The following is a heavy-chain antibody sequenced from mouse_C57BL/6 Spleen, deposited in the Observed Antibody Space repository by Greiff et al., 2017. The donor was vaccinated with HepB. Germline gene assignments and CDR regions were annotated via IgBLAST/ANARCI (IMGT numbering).Heavy chain of an antibody. V-gene: IGHV1-26*01. CDR3: ATYGSSPNYAMDY. J-gene: IGHJ4*01. Sequence: VQLQQSGPELVKPGASVKISCKASGYTFTDYCMNWVKQSHGKSLEWIGDINPNNGGTSYNQKFKGKATLTVDKSSSTAYMELRSLTSEDSAVYYCATYGSSPNYAMDYWGQGTSVTVSS. D-gene: IGHD1-1*01. CDR1: GYTFTDYC. CDR2: INPNNGGT.